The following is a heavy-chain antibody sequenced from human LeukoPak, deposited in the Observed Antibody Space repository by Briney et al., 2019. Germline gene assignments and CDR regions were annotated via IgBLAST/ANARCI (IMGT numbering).Heavy chain of an antibody. CDR2: IYTSGST. CDR1: GGSISSYY. D-gene: IGHD3-10*01. Sequence: SETLSLTCTVSGGSISSYYWSWIRQPAGKGLEWIGRIYTSGSTNYNPSLKSRVTMSVDTSKNQFSLKLSSVTAADTAVYYCARRGIWFGEPDYFDYWGQGTLVTVSS. V-gene: IGHV4-4*07. J-gene: IGHJ4*02. CDR3: ARRGIWFGEPDYFDY.